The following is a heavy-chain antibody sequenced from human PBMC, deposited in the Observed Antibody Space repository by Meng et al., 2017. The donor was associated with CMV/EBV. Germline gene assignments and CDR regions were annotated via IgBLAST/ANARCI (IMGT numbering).Heavy chain of an antibody. CDR1: GYTLTSDG. J-gene: IGHJ4*02. CDR3: AAYPQTMFRGVALWGAFDY. D-gene: IGHD3-10*01. V-gene: IGHV1-18*01. CDR2: ISAYNGNT. Sequence: VQLVQAVAEVKKPGASVKVSCKASGYTLTSDGISWVRQSPGQGLEWMAWISAYNGNTNYAQKLQGRVTMTTDTSTSTAYMELRSLRSDDTAVYYCAAYPQTMFRGVALWGAFDYWGQGTLVTASS.